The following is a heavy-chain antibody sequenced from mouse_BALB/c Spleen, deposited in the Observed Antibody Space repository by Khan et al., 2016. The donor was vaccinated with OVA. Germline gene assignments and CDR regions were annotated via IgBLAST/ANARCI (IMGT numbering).Heavy chain of an antibody. CDR2: INTYTGEP. CDR1: GYTFTNYG. J-gene: IGHJ1*01. Sequence: QIQLVQSGPELKKPGETVKISCKASGYTFTNYGMNWVKQAPGKGLKWMGWINTYTGEPTYTGDFKGRFAFSLETSASTAYVQINNLKDEDMATYFRARGASYWYFDVGGAGTTVTVSS. CDR3: ARGASYWYFDV. V-gene: IGHV9-1*02.